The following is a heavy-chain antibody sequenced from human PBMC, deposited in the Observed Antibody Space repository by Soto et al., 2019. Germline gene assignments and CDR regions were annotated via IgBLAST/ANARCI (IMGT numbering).Heavy chain of an antibody. D-gene: IGHD3-3*01. J-gene: IGHJ4*02. CDR1: GGSISSYY. V-gene: IGHV4-59*01. CDR3: ARGVGGYDFGSGYPNPYYFDY. CDR2: IYYSGST. Sequence: SETLSLTCTVSGGSISSYYWSWIRQPPGKGLEWIGYIYYSGSTNYNPSLKSRVTISVDTSKNQFSLKLSSVTAADTAVYYCARGVGGYDFGSGYPNPYYFDYWGQGTRVTVSS.